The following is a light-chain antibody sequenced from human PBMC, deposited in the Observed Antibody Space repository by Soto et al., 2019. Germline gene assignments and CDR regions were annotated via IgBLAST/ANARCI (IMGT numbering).Light chain of an antibody. J-gene: IGKJ1*01. Sequence: ESVLKQSPSTLSLPQGERATLSSRAGQSVSIYLAWYQQKPGQPPRLLIYAASSRATGIPDRFSGSGSGTDFTLTISRLEPEDFAVYYCQQYGSSPWTFGQGTKVAIK. V-gene: IGKV3-20*01. CDR3: QQYGSSPWT. CDR2: AAS. CDR1: QSVSIY.